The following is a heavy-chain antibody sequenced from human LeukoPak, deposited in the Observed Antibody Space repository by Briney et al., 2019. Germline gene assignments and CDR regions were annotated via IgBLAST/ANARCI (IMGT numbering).Heavy chain of an antibody. CDR3: ASKLDYGDYYDAFDI. CDR1: GYTFTSYG. D-gene: IGHD4-17*01. Sequence: ASVKVSCKASGYTFTSYGISWVRQAPGQGLEWMGWISAYNGNTNYAQKLQGRVTMTTDTSTSTAYTELRSLRSDDTAVYYCASKLDYGDYYDAFDIWGQGTMVTVSS. J-gene: IGHJ3*02. CDR2: ISAYNGNT. V-gene: IGHV1-18*01.